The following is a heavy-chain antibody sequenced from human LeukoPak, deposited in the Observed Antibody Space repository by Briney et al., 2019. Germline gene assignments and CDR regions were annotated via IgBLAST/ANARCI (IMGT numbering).Heavy chain of an antibody. V-gene: IGHV3-66*04. Sequence: GGSLRLSCAASGFTVSSNYMSWVRQAPGRGLEWVSMIYSGGSTYYADSVKDRFTISRDNSKNTLDLQMNSLRAEDTAVYYCARRGHGYGSPFDYWGQGTLVTVSS. D-gene: IGHD5-18*01. CDR3: ARRGHGYGSPFDY. J-gene: IGHJ4*02. CDR1: GFTVSSNY. CDR2: IYSGGST.